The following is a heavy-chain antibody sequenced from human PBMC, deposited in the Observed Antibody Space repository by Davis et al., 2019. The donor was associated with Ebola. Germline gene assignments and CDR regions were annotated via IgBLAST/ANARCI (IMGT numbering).Heavy chain of an antibody. D-gene: IGHD3-22*01. V-gene: IGHV4-30-4*07. Sequence: MPSETLSLTCAVSGGFVSSGGYSWSWILQPPGKGLEWIGYYYYTGSTHYSPSLKSRVTISIDTSKNQFSLHLRSVTAADTAVYYCARGDSYYDPGGYYAGPEAPDHWGQGTLVSVSS. J-gene: IGHJ4*02. CDR1: GGFVSSGGYS. CDR3: ARGDSYYDPGGYYAGPEAPDH. CDR2: YYYTGST.